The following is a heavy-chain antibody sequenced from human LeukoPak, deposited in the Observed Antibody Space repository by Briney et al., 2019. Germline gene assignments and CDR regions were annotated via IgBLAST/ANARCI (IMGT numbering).Heavy chain of an antibody. Sequence: GRSLGLSCAASGFTFSSYGMHWVRQAPGKGLEWVAVIWYDGSNKYYADSVKGRFTISRDNSKNTLYLQMNSLRAEDTAVYYCAKWSPAAGYYYYYMDVWGKGTTVTVSS. V-gene: IGHV3-33*06. CDR2: IWYDGSNK. D-gene: IGHD2-2*01. CDR1: GFTFSSYG. CDR3: AKWSPAAGYYYYYMDV. J-gene: IGHJ6*03.